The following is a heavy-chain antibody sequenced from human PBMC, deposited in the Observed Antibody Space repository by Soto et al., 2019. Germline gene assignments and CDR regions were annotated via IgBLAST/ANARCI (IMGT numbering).Heavy chain of an antibody. Sequence: QVQLVESGGGVVQPGRSLRLSCAVSGFTFSSHAMHWVRQAPGKGLEWVALISSDGSNKYYADSVKGRFTTSRDNSKNASYLQRNSLIVDDTAIYYGARHDLAGSVCDIGYWSHGDLFTVSS. D-gene: IGHD3-10*01. J-gene: IGHJ4*01. CDR2: ISSDGSNK. CDR3: ARHDLAGSVCDIGY. V-gene: IGHV3-30-3*01. CDR1: GFTFSSHA.